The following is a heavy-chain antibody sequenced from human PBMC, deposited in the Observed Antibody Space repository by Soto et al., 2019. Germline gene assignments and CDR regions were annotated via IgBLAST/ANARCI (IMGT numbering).Heavy chain of an antibody. D-gene: IGHD2-15*01. CDR2: INDSGST. J-gene: IGHJ5*02. Sequence: PSETLSLTCAVYGGAFRGYYWSWIRQPPGKGLEWLGEINDSGSTNYNPSLKSRITISIDTSKKEISLRLSSVTAADTAVYYCARERGRYCSGESCYPFGPWGQGALVTVSS. CDR3: ARERGRYCSGESCYPFGP. CDR1: GGAFRGYY. V-gene: IGHV4-34*01.